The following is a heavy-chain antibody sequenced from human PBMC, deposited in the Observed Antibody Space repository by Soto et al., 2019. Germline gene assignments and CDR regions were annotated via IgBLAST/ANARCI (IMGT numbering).Heavy chain of an antibody. D-gene: IGHD2-2*01. CDR3: ARSFYDIVVVPAAMEFDY. CDR1: GGSISSYY. CDR2: IYYSGST. Sequence: SETLSLTCTVSGGSISSYYWSWIRQPPGKGLEWIGYIYYSGSTNYNPSIKSRVTISVDTSKNQFSMKLSSVTAADTAVYYFARSFYDIVVVPAAMEFDYWGQGTLVTVSS. J-gene: IGHJ4*02. V-gene: IGHV4-59*01.